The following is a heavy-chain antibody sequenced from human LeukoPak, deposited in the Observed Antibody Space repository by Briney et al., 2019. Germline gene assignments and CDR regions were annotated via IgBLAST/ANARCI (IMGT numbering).Heavy chain of an antibody. V-gene: IGHV4-59*12. Sequence: PSETLSLTCTVSGGSISSYYWSWIRQPPGKGLEWIGYIYYSGSTNYNPSLKSRVTISVDTSKNQFSLKLSSVTAADTAVYYCARGRDEGIGDYWGQGTLVTVSS. J-gene: IGHJ4*02. CDR2: IYYSGST. CDR1: GGSISSYY. CDR3: ARGRDEGIGDY. D-gene: IGHD5-24*01.